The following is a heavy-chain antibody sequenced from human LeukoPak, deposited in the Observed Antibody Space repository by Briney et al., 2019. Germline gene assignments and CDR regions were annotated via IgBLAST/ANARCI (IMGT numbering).Heavy chain of an antibody. CDR1: GFTFDDYA. CDR3: ARERGDY. V-gene: IGHV3-9*01. D-gene: IGHD3-10*01. J-gene: IGHJ4*02. CDR2: ISWNSGSI. Sequence: GGSLRLSCAASGFTFDDYAMHWVRQAPGKGLEWVSGISWNSGSIGYADSVKGRFTISRDNAKNSLYLQMNSLRAEDTAVYYCARERGDYWGQGTLVTVSS.